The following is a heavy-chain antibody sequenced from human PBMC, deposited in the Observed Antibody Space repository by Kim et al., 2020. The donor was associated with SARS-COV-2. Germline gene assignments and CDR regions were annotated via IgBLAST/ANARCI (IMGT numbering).Heavy chain of an antibody. J-gene: IGHJ3*02. Sequence: TTYYGDSVKGRFTISGDNSKNTRYLQMNGLSADDTAIYYCAKIMTAGAFNIGGQGAMVTVSS. D-gene: IGHD6-25*01. CDR3: AKIMTAGAFNI. CDR2: TT. V-gene: IGHV3-23*01.